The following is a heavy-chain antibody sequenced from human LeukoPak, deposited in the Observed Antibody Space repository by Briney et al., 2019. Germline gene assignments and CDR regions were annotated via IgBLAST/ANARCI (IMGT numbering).Heavy chain of an antibody. Sequence: GGSLRLSCAASGFTFSSYAMHWVRLAPGKGLDWVAVISYDGSNQYYADSVKGRFTISRDNSKNTLYLQMNSLRAEDTAVYYCAGDGGLYYYGSGSYSTGYYFAYWGQETLVTVSS. CDR2: ISYDGSNQ. V-gene: IGHV3-30-3*01. D-gene: IGHD3-10*01. CDR3: AGDGGLYYYGSGSYSTGYYFAY. CDR1: GFTFSSYA. J-gene: IGHJ4*02.